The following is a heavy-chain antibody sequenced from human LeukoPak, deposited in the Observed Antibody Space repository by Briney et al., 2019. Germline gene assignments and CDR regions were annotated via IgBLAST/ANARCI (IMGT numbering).Heavy chain of an antibody. D-gene: IGHD3-10*01. CDR1: GYTLTELS. V-gene: IGHV1-24*01. Sequence: ASVKVSCKVSGYTLTELSMHWVRQSPGKGLEWMGGFDPEDGETIYAQKFQGRVTMTEDTSTDTAYMELSSLRSEDTAVYYCATEPMVRGVTLYWGQGTLVTVSS. J-gene: IGHJ4*02. CDR3: ATEPMVRGVTLY. CDR2: FDPEDGET.